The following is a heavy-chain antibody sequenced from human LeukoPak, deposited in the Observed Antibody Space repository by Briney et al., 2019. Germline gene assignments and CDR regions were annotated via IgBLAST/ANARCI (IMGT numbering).Heavy chain of an antibody. J-gene: IGHJ4*02. CDR3: ARWGVYYGSGSYPGTFWVFDY. Sequence: SGTLSLTCAVSGGSISSSNWWSWVRQPPGKGLEWIGEIYHSGSTNYNPSLKSRVTISVDKSKNQFSLKLSSVTAADTAVYYCARWGVYYGSGSYPGTFWVFDYWGQGTLVTVSS. CDR2: IYHSGST. V-gene: IGHV4-4*02. CDR1: GGSISSSNW. D-gene: IGHD3-10*01.